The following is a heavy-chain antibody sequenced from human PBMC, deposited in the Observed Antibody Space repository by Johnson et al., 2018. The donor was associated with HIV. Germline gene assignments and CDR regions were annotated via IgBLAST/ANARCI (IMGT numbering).Heavy chain of an antibody. CDR2: ISYDGSNK. CDR1: GFSLSSYG. D-gene: IGHD3-22*01. V-gene: IGHV3-30*19. J-gene: IGHJ3*02. Sequence: QVQLVESGGGVVQPGRSLRLSCAASGFSLSSYGMHWVRQAPGKGLEWVAVISYDGSNKYYADSVKGRFTISRDNSKNTLYVQMNSLRDEDTAVYYCVRGGYYYDQAGAFDIWGKGTMVTVSS. CDR3: VRGGYYYDQAGAFDI.